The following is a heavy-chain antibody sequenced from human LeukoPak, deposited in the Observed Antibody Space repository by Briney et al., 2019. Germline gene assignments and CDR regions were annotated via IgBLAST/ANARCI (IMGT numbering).Heavy chain of an antibody. V-gene: IGHV1-2*02. CDR1: GYTFTGYY. D-gene: IGHD1-26*01. J-gene: IGHJ4*02. CDR2: INPNSGGT. Sequence: ASVKVSCKASGYTFTGYYMHWVRQAPGQGLEWMGWINPNSGGTNYAQKFQGRVTMTRDTSISTAYMELSRLRSDDTAVYYCARDLLGGAATRDYWGQGTLVTVSS. CDR3: ARDLLGGAATRDY.